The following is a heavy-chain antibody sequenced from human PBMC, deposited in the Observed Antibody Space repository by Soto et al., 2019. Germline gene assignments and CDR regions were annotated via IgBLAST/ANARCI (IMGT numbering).Heavy chain of an antibody. CDR2: IRAYNGNT. J-gene: IGHJ6*02. CDR1: GYTFTSYG. CDR3: ARDLPTMDV. Sequence: QVQLVQSGAEVKKPGASVKVSCKASGYTFTSYGISWVRQATGQGIEWMGWIRAYNGNTNYAQKLQGRVTMTTDTSASTAYMALRSMRSADTAVSYCARDLPTMDVWGQGTTVTVS. V-gene: IGHV1-18*01.